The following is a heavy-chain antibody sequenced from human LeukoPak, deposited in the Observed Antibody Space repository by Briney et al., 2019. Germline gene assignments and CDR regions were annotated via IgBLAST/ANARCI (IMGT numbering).Heavy chain of an antibody. Sequence: SQTLSLTCTVSGGSISSGGYYWSWIRQHPGKGLEWIGYIYYSGSTYYNPPLKSRVTISVDTSKNQFSLKLSSVTAADTAVYYCARGVAAAGTADYWGQGTLVTVSS. CDR3: ARGVAAAGTADY. V-gene: IGHV4-31*03. CDR2: IYYSGST. D-gene: IGHD6-13*01. J-gene: IGHJ4*02. CDR1: GGSISSGGYY.